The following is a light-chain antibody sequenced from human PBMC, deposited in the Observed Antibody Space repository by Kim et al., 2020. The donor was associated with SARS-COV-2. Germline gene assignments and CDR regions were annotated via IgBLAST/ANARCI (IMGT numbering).Light chain of an antibody. Sequence: EIVMTQSPATLSVSPGERATLSCRASQSVSSNLSWYQQKPGEAPRLLIFGASTSATGITARFSGSGSGRAFTLTINSLQSEDFAVYYCQQYNNWLYTFAKGTELELK. J-gene: IGKJ2*01. CDR1: QSVSSN. V-gene: IGKV3-15*01. CDR3: QQYNNWLYT. CDR2: GAS.